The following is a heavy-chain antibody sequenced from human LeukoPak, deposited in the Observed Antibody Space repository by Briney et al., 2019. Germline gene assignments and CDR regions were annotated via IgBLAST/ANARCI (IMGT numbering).Heavy chain of an antibody. CDR1: GFTFSSYW. V-gene: IGHV3-7*01. CDR3: ARSYYDILTEIPFDY. CDR2: IKQDGSEK. D-gene: IGHD3-9*01. J-gene: IGHJ4*02. Sequence: GGSLRLSCAASGFTFSSYWMSWVRQAPGKGLEWVANIKQDGSEKYYVDSVKGRFTISRDNSKNTLYLQMNSLRAEDTAVYYCARSYYDILTEIPFDYWGQGTLVTVSS.